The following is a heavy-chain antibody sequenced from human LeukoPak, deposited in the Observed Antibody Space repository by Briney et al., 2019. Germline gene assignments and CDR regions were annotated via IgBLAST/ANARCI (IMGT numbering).Heavy chain of an antibody. J-gene: IGHJ5*02. V-gene: IGHV3-7*04. Sequence: PGGSLRLSCAASGFTFGNYWMTWVRQAPGKGLEWVANIKQDGSEKYYVDSVKGRFTISRDNAKKSLYLQMNSLRAEDTAVYFCARDMIILQSWGQGTLVTVSS. D-gene: IGHD3-16*01. CDR1: GFTFGNYW. CDR3: ARDMIILQS. CDR2: IKQDGSEK.